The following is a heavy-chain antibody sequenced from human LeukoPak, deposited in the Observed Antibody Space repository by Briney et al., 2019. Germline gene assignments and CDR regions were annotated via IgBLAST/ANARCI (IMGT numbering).Heavy chain of an antibody. CDR1: GFTFSSHG. J-gene: IGHJ4*02. Sequence: GGSLRLSCAASGFTFSSHGMHWVRQAPGKGLEWVAVTSYDGSTKYYADSAKGRFNIYRDNYKNTLYLQMNSLRVDDTAVYYCAKDATLFGDQYFDYWGQGTLVIVSS. V-gene: IGHV3-30*18. CDR3: AKDATLFGDQYFDY. D-gene: IGHD3-10*01. CDR2: TSYDGSTK.